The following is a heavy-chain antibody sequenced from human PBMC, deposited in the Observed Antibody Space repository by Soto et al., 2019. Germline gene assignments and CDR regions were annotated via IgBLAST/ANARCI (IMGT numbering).Heavy chain of an antibody. V-gene: IGHV1-69*06. D-gene: IGHD3-10*01. J-gene: IGHJ6*02. Sequence: SVKVSCKASGGTFSSYAISWVRQAPGQGLEWMGGIIPIFGTASYAQKFQGRVAITADKSTSTAYMELSSLRSEDTAVYYCARDLGSGSYGMDVWGQGTTVTVSS. CDR2: IIPIFGTA. CDR1: GGTFSSYA. CDR3: ARDLGSGSYGMDV.